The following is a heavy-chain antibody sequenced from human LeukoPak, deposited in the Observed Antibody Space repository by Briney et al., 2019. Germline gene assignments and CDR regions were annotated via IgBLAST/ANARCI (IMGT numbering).Heavy chain of an antibody. CDR2: IYNSGNT. V-gene: IGHV4-30-4*01. Sequence: SQTLSLTCTVSGGSISSGDYYWSWIRQPPGKGLEWIGYIYNSGNTCYNPSLKSRVTISVDTSKNQFSLKLSSVTAADTAVYYCARGPHVATYYYSYWGQGTLVTVSS. CDR3: ARGPHVATYYYSY. D-gene: IGHD3-22*01. J-gene: IGHJ4*02. CDR1: GGSISSGDYY.